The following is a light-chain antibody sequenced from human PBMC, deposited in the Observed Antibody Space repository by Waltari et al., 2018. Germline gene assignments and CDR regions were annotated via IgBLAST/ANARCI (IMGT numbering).Light chain of an antibody. Sequence: DIQMTQSPSSLSASVGDRVAITCRASQSINNYVNWYQQKPGKATKLLIYAASTLQSGVPSRFSGGWSGTDFTLTVSSLQPEDFATYYCQQSYNNPRAFGQGTKVEIK. CDR3: QQSYNNPRA. CDR1: QSINNY. V-gene: IGKV1-39*01. CDR2: AAS. J-gene: IGKJ1*01.